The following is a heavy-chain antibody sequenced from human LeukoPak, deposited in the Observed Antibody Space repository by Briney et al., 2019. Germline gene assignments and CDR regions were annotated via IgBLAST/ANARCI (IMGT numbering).Heavy chain of an antibody. J-gene: IGHJ4*02. D-gene: IGHD3-22*01. Sequence: ASVKVSCKASGYTFTSYDINWARQATGQGLEWMGWMDPNSGNTGYAQKFQGRVTMTRNTSISTAYMELSSLRSEDTAMYYCARGRYDSSGYFTYWGQGTLVTVSS. CDR3: ARGRYDSSGYFTY. CDR1: GYTFTSYD. CDR2: MDPNSGNT. V-gene: IGHV1-8*01.